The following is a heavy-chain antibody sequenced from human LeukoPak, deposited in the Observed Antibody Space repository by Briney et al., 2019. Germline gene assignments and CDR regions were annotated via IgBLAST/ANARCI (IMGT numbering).Heavy chain of an antibody. D-gene: IGHD4-17*01. CDR3: AREGVAAYGDYDY. Sequence: SETLSLTCAVYGGSFSGYYWSWIRQPPGKGLEWIGEINHSGSTNYNPSLKSRVTISLDTSNNQFSLTLSSVTAADTAVYYCAREGVAAYGDYDYWGQGTLLAVSS. CDR1: GGSFSGYY. V-gene: IGHV4-34*01. J-gene: IGHJ4*02. CDR2: INHSGST.